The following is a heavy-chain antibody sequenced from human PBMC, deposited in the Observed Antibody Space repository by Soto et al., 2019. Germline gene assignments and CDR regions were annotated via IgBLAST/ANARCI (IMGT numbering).Heavy chain of an antibody. J-gene: IGHJ5*02. V-gene: IGHV4-31*03. Sequence: PXETLSLTCTVSGRSVSSGGYYWTWIRQHRGRGLEWIGYIYHIGSPYYNPSLESRVTISLDTSKNQFSLNLTSVTAADTAIYYCVRDRALDSSGHWFDTWGQGTLVTVSS. D-gene: IGHD6-19*01. CDR2: IYHIGSP. CDR3: VRDRALDSSGHWFDT. CDR1: GRSVSSGGYY.